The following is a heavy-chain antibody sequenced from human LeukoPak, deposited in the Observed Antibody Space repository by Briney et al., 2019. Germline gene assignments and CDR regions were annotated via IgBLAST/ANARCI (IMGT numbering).Heavy chain of an antibody. V-gene: IGHV5-51*01. CDR3: ARSSGLYARIDS. Sequence: GESLEISLQGSGYRFTSYWLGWVRPMPGKGLEWMGIIYPGDSDIRYSPSFQGQVTISADKSISTAYLQWSSLKASDTAMYYCARSSGLYARIDSWGQGTLVTVSS. CDR2: IYPGDSDI. CDR1: GYRFTSYW. J-gene: IGHJ5*01. D-gene: IGHD2-8*01.